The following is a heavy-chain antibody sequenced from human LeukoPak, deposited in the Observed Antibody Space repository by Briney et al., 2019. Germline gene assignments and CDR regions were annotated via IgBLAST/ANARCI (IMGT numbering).Heavy chain of an antibody. CDR1: GYTFTDYD. CDR3: VRIRWMDS. J-gene: IGHJ5*01. CDR2: INPNTDT. V-gene: IGHV1-2*02. Sequence: ASVKVSCKASGYTFTDYDMHWERQAPGPRLEWMGWINPNTDTNYAQKLQGSVTMTRDTSTSAGYMELSRLTSDDTAVYFGVRIRWMDSWGQGTLVTVSS.